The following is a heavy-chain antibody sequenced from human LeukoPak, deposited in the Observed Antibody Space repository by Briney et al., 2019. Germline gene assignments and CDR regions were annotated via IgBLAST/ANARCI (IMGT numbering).Heavy chain of an antibody. CDR2: INWNGGST. Sequence: GGSLRLSCAASGFTFDDYGMSWVRQAPGKGLEWVSGINWNGGSTGYADSVKGRFTISRDNSKNTLYLQMNSLRAADTAVYYCAKDPTHYRVWDDYDSTVLSYWGQGTLVTVSS. CDR3: AKDPTHYRVWDDYDSTVLSY. D-gene: IGHD3-22*01. J-gene: IGHJ4*02. CDR1: GFTFDDYG. V-gene: IGHV3-20*04.